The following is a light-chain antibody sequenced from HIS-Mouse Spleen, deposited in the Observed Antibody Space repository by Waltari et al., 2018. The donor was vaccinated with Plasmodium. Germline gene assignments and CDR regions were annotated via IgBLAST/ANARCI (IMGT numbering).Light chain of an antibody. Sequence: SYELTQPLSVSVALGQTARITCGGNHYGSQNVHWYQQKPAQAPVLVIYRDSNRPSGIPERFSGSNSGNTATLTISRAQAGDEADYYCQVWDSSTVFGGGTKLTVL. CDR2: RDS. V-gene: IGLV3-9*01. CDR1: HYGSQN. J-gene: IGLJ3*02. CDR3: QVWDSSTV.